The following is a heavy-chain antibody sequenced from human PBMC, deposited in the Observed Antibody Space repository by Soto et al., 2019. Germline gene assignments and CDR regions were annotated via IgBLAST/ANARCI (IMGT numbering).Heavy chain of an antibody. J-gene: IGHJ4*02. D-gene: IGHD6-19*01. V-gene: IGHV3-30*18. CDR3: AKDVTQGLARFDS. CDR2: ISRDGESQ. Sequence: PGGSLRLSCAASGFTFATYGMSWVRQAPDKGLEWVAVISRDGESQYYADSVLGRFTISRDNSRNTLSLEMDSLRPEDTAVYFCAKDVTQGLARFDSWGQGTPVTVSS. CDR1: GFTFATYG.